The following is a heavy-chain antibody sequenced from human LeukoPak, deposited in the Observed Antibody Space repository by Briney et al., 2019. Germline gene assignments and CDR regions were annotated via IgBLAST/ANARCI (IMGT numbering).Heavy chain of an antibody. CDR2: MNPESGST. CDR3: TRAIRHQLLSDY. V-gene: IGHV1-8*01. J-gene: IGHJ4*02. CDR1: GYTFSNYD. D-gene: IGHD2-2*01. Sequence: ASVKVSCEASGYTFSNYDITWVRQATGQGPEWMGWMNPESGSTGYAQKFQGRVTMTRDSSITTAYMELSSLRFEDTAVYYCTRAIRHQLLSDYWGQGTLVAVSS.